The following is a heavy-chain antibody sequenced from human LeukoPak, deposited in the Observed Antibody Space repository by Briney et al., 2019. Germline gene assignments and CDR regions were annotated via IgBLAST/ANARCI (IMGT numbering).Heavy chain of an antibody. CDR3: AGRHCTNGLCHFDY. CDR2: ISSSGDYL. CDR1: GFSFSSYS. V-gene: IGHV3-21*01. J-gene: IGHJ4*02. Sequence: GGSPRLSCAASGFSFSSYSMNWVRQAPGKGLEWVSSISSSGDYLHYSDSVKGRFTISRDNAKNSLYLQMNSLRDDDTAVYFCAGRHCTNGLCHFDYWGLGTLVTVSS. D-gene: IGHD2-8*01.